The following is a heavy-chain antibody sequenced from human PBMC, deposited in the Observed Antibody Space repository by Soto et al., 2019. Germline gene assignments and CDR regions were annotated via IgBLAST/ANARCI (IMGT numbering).Heavy chain of an antibody. CDR2: INPSGGST. J-gene: IGHJ1*01. D-gene: IGHD1-26*01. Sequence: ASVKVSCKASGYTFTSYYMHWVRQAPGQGLEWMGIINPSGGSTSYAQKFQGRVTMTRDTSTSTVYMERSSLRSEDTAVYYCARGGAVVGATPSQYFQHWGQGTLVTVSS. CDR3: ARGGAVVGATPSQYFQH. CDR1: GYTFTSYY. V-gene: IGHV1-46*01.